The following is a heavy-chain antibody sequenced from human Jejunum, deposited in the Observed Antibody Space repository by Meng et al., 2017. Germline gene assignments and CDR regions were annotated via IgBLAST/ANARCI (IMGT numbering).Heavy chain of an antibody. CDR3: ATGRGGS. D-gene: IGHD3-16*01. CDR1: QFTVSSDF. Sequence: GGSLRLSCAASQFTVSSDFMSWVRQAPGKGLECVSLISMEGYTYYAASVKGRFTISRDNSKNTLHLQMNSLRTEDTALYYCATGRGGSWGQGTLVTVSS. CDR2: ISMEGYT. V-gene: IGHV3-66*02. J-gene: IGHJ5*02.